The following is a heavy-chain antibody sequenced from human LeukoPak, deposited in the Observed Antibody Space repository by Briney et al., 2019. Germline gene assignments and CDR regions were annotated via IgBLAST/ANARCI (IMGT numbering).Heavy chain of an antibody. D-gene: IGHD5-12*01. V-gene: IGHV3-23*01. CDR1: GFTFSSYA. Sequence: PGGSLRLSCAASGFTFSSYAMSWVRQAPGKGLEWVSAISGSGGSTYYADSVKGRFTISRDNSKNTLYLQMNSLRAEDTAVYYCAKTPILEIVATIWIDYWGQGTLVTVSS. CDR2: ISGSGGST. CDR3: AKTPILEIVATIWIDY. J-gene: IGHJ4*02.